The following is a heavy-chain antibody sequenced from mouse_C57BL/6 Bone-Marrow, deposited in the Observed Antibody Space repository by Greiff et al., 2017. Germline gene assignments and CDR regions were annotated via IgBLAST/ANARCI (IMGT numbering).Heavy chain of an antibody. CDR1: GFTFSSYA. D-gene: IGHD2-4*01. Sequence: DVHLVESGGGLVKPGGSLKLSCAASGFTFSSYAMSWVRQTPEKRLEWVATISDGGSYTYYPDNVKGRFTISRDNAKNNLYLQMSHLKSEDTAMYYCARDYYDYEGYFDYWGQGTTLTVSS. J-gene: IGHJ2*01. CDR3: ARDYYDYEGYFDY. V-gene: IGHV5-4*01. CDR2: ISDGGSYT.